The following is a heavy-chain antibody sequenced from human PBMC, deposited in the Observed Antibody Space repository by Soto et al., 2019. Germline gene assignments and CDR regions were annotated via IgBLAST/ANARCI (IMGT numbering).Heavy chain of an antibody. CDR2: ISYDGSNK. CDR3: AKGASSSSRVNIDY. CDR1: GFTFSSYG. J-gene: IGHJ4*02. V-gene: IGHV3-30*18. Sequence: GGSLRLSCAASGFTFSSYGMHWVRQAPGKGLEWVAVISYDGSNKYYADSVKGRFTISRDNSKNTLYLQMNSLGAEDTAVYYCAKGASSSSRVNIDYWGQGTLVTV. D-gene: IGHD6-6*01.